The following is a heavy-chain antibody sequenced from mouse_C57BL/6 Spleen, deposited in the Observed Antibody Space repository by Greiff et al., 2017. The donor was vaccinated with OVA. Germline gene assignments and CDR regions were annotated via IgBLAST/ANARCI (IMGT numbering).Heavy chain of an antibody. J-gene: IGHJ3*01. D-gene: IGHD1-1*01. CDR3: TRVYYYGSSPAWFAY. Sequence: EVQRVESGEGLVKPGGSLKLSCAASGFTFSSYAMSWVRQTPEKRLEWVAYISSGGDYIYYADTVKGRFTISRDNARNTLYLQMSSLKSEDTAMYYCTRVYYYGSSPAWFAYWGQGTLVTVSA. V-gene: IGHV5-9-1*02. CDR2: ISSGGDYI. CDR1: GFTFSSYA.